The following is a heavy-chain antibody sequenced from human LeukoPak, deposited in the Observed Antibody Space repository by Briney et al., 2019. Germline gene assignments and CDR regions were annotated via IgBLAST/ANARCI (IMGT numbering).Heavy chain of an antibody. V-gene: IGHV3-53*01. Sequence: GGSLRLSCAATRFTVTSNYTSWGRQAPGKGLEWVSVIYSGGSTYYADSVKGRFTISRDNSKNTLYLQMNSLRAEDTAVYYCAGDQKSSGHFDYWGPGTLVTVSS. J-gene: IGHJ4*02. CDR1: RFTVTSNY. CDR2: IYSGGST. D-gene: IGHD6-25*01. CDR3: AGDQKSSGHFDY.